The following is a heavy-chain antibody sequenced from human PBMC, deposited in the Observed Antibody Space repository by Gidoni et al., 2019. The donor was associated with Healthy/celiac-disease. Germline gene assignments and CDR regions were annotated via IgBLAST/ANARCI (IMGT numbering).Heavy chain of an antibody. CDR3: ASSPFYDYIWGSYRIPYFDY. J-gene: IGHJ4*02. V-gene: IGHV4-31*03. Sequence: QVQMQESGPGLVNPSQTLSLTCTVSGGAISRGGYYSSWRRHHPGKGLEWIGYIYYSGSTYSNPSLKSRVTISVDTSKNQFSLKLSSVTAADTAVYYCASSPFYDYIWGSYRIPYFDYWGQGTLVTVS. D-gene: IGHD3-16*02. CDR1: GGAISRGGYY. CDR2: IYYSGST.